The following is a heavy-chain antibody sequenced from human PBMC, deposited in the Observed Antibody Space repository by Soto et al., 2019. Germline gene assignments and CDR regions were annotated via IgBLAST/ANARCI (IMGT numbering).Heavy chain of an antibody. D-gene: IGHD3-9*01. J-gene: IGHJ4*02. CDR1: GFTFSSYA. V-gene: IGHV3-23*01. Sequence: EVQLLESGGGLVQPGGSLRLSCAASGFTFSSYAMSWVRQAPGMGLEWVSAISGSGGSTYYADSVKGRFTISRDNSKNTLYLQMNSLRAEDTAVYYCAKARDYDILTGYYPAVSDYWGQGTLVTVSS. CDR2: ISGSGGST. CDR3: AKARDYDILTGYYPAVSDY.